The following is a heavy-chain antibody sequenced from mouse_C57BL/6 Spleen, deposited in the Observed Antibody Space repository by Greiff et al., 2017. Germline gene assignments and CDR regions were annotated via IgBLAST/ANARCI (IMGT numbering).Heavy chain of an antibody. J-gene: IGHJ3*01. CDR1: GFNIQDYY. CDR3: TSSYYYGSPFAY. V-gene: IGHV14-1*01. Sequence: VQLQQSGAELVRPGASVKLSCTASGFNIQDYYMHWVKQRPEQGLEWIGRIDPEDGDTEYAPKFPGKATMTADTSSNTAYLQLSSLTSEDTAVYYCTSSYYYGSPFAYWGQGTLVTVSA. CDR2: IDPEDGDT. D-gene: IGHD1-1*01.